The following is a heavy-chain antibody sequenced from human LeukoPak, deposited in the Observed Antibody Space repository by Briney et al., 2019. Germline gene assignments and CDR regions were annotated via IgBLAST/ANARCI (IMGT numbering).Heavy chain of an antibody. CDR2: IYYSGST. V-gene: IGHV4-59*01. CDR3: ARGQWLARYREYYFDY. CDR1: GGSFSSYY. Sequence: SETLSLTCAVYGGSFSSYYWSWIRQPPGKGLEWIGYIYYSGSTNYNPSLKSRVTISVDTSKNQFSLKLSSVTAADTAVYYCARGQWLARYREYYFDYWGQGTLVTVSS. D-gene: IGHD6-19*01. J-gene: IGHJ4*02.